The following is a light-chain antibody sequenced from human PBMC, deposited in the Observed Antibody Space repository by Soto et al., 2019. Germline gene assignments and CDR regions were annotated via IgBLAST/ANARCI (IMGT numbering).Light chain of an antibody. J-gene: IGLJ3*02. Sequence: QSVLTQPPSASGTPGQRVTISCSGSSSNVGSSSVNWYQQLPGAAPKLLIYSSSQRPSGVPDRFSGSKSGTSASLAISGLQSEDEADYYCVAWDDSLNGVLFGGGTKVTVL. CDR3: VAWDDSLNGVL. CDR1: SSNVGSSS. V-gene: IGLV1-44*01. CDR2: SSS.